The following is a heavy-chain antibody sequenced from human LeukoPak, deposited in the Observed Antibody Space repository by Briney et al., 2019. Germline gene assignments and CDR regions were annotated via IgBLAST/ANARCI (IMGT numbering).Heavy chain of an antibody. CDR3: ARVESGSYSYYYYYMDV. V-gene: IGHV4-61*02. CDR1: GGSISSGSYY. Sequence: PSETLSLTCTVSGGSISSGSYYWSWIRQPAGKGLEWIVRIYTSGSTNYNPSLKSRVTISVDTSKNQFSLKLSSVTAADTAVYYCARVESGSYSYYYYYMDVWGKGTTVTVSS. J-gene: IGHJ6*03. CDR2: IYTSGST. D-gene: IGHD1-26*01.